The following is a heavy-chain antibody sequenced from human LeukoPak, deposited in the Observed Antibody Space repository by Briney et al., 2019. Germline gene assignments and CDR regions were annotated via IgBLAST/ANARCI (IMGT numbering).Heavy chain of an antibody. J-gene: IGHJ6*03. CDR3: ARRWNYGRNYYIDV. CDR1: GGSFSNYY. D-gene: IGHD1-7*01. CDR2: INDSGRT. V-gene: IGHV4-34*01. Sequence: SETLSLTCAVYGGSFSNYYWSWIRQPPGKGLEWIGEINDSGRTSYNPSLMSRVTVSVDTSKNQFSLRLISVTATDAAVYYCARRWNYGRNYYIDVWGKGATVSVSS.